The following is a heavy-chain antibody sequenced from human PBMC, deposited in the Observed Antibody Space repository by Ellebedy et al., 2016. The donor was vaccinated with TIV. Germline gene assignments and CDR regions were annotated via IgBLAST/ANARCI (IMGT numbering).Heavy chain of an antibody. Sequence: GGSLRLSXAASGFTFSSYGMHWVRQAPGKGLEWVAVIWYDGSNKYYADSAKGRFTISRDNSKNTLYLQMNSLRAEDTAVYYCAREPMVRGVIRRGYAMDVWGQGTTVTVSS. CDR3: AREPMVRGVIRRGYAMDV. J-gene: IGHJ6*02. CDR2: IWYDGSNK. D-gene: IGHD3-10*01. CDR1: GFTFSSYG. V-gene: IGHV3-33*01.